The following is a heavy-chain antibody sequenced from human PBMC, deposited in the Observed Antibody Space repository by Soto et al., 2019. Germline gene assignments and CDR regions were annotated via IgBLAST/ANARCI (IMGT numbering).Heavy chain of an antibody. D-gene: IGHD3-9*01. J-gene: IGHJ5*02. CDR2: ISAYNGNT. Sequence: ASVKVSCKASGYTFTSYGISWVRQAPGQGLEWMGWISAYNGNTNYAQKLQGRVTMTTDTSTSTAYMELRSLRSDDTAVYYCARGNLVLRYFDWSPNWFDPWGQGNLVTVSS. V-gene: IGHV1-18*01. CDR3: ARGNLVLRYFDWSPNWFDP. CDR1: GYTFTSYG.